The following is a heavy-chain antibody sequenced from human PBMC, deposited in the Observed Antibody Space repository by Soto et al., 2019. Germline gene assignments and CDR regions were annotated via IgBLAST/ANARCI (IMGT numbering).Heavy chain of an antibody. CDR3: ARVLVGATDY. J-gene: IGHJ4*02. Sequence: SETLSLTCAVYGGSFSGYYWSWIRQPPGKGLEWIGEINHSGSTNYNPSLKSRVTISVDTSKNQFSLKLSSVTAADTAVYYCARVLVGATDYWGQGTLVTVSS. D-gene: IGHD1-26*01. CDR1: GGSFSGYY. V-gene: IGHV4-34*01. CDR2: INHSGST.